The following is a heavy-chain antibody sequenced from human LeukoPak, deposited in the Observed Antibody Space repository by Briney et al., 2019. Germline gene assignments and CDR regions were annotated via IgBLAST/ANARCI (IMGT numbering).Heavy chain of an antibody. CDR3: AREVSYYYDRSGYYYDAFDI. J-gene: IGHJ3*02. V-gene: IGHV3-7*01. Sequence: GGSLRLSCAASGFTFSSYWMSWVRQAPGKGLEWVANIKQDGSEKYYVDSVKGRFTISRDNAKNSLYLQMNSLRAEDTAVYYCAREVSYYYDRSGYYYDAFDIWGQGTMVTVSS. CDR2: IKQDGSEK. D-gene: IGHD3-22*01. CDR1: GFTFSSYW.